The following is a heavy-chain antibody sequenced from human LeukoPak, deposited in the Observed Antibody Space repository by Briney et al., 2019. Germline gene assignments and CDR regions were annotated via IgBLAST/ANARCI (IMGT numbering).Heavy chain of an antibody. CDR3: ARYGFSSSWQGGWHAFDI. CDR1: GYTLTIYY. J-gene: IGHJ3*02. D-gene: IGHD6-13*01. V-gene: IGHV1-46*01. Sequence: VASVNVSCKASGYTLTIYYMHWVRQAPGQGLEWMGIINPTVGDTIYAQKFQGRVTMTRDMSTSTVYMELSSLRSDDTAVYYCARYGFSSSWQGGWHAFDIWGQGTMVTGSS. CDR2: INPTVGDT.